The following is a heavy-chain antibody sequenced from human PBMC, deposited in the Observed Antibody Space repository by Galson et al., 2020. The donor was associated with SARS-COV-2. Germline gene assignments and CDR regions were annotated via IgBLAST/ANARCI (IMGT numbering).Heavy chain of an antibody. CDR2: IYSGGNT. CDR1: GLTVSSNQ. V-gene: IGHV3-53*01. Sequence: GESLKISCAASGLTVSSNQMSWVRQAPGKGLQWVSVIYSGGNTYYADSVKGRFTISRDNAKNTLYLQMNSLRAEDTAVYYCARDRAPLWLRDLGWFDPWGQGTLVTVSS. J-gene: IGHJ5*02. D-gene: IGHD5-18*01. CDR3: ARDRAPLWLRDLGWFDP.